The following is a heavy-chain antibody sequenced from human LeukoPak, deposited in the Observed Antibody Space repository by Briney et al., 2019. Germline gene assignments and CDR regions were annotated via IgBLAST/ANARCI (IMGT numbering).Heavy chain of an antibody. CDR1: GYTLTELS. J-gene: IGHJ4*02. V-gene: IGHV1-24*01. D-gene: IGHD3-10*01. CDR2: FDPEDGET. CDR3: ATDHQDPDSTMVRGVTYYFDY. Sequence: ASVKVSCKVSGYTLTELSMHWVRQAPGKGLEWMGGFDPEDGETIYAQKFQGRVTMTEDTSTDTAYMELSSLRSEDTAVYYCATDHQDPDSTMVRGVTYYFDYWGQGTLVTVSS.